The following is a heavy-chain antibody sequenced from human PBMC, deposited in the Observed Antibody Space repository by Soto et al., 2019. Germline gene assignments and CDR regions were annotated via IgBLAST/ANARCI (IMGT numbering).Heavy chain of an antibody. V-gene: IGHV1-2*02. J-gene: IGHJ6*02. CDR2: INPNSGGT. Sequence: ASVKVSCKASGYTFTGHYMHWVRQAPGQGLEWMGWINPNSGGTNYAQKFQGRVTMTRDTSISTAYMELSRLRSDDTSMYYCARHSLGSGMDVWGQGTTVTVSS. CDR3: ARHSLGSGMDV. D-gene: IGHD1-26*01. CDR1: GYTFTGHY.